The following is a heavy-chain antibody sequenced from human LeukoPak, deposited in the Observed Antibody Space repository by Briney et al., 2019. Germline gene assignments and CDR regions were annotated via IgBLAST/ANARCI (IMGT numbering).Heavy chain of an antibody. V-gene: IGHV4-31*03. J-gene: IGHJ6*02. CDR1: GGSISSGGYY. CDR3: ARETALVTNYYSYYGMDV. D-gene: IGHD5-18*01. Sequence: SETLSLTCTVSGGSISSGGYYWSWIRQHPGKGLEWLGYIYYSGVTYYNPSLKSRVTISVDTSKNQFSLKLSSVTAADTAVYYCARETALVTNYYSYYGMDVWGQGTTVTVSS. CDR2: IYYSGVT.